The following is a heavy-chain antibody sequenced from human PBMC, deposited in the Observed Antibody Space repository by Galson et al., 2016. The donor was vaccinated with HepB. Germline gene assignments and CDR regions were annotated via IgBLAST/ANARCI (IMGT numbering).Heavy chain of an antibody. CDR2: VSGTGYIT. J-gene: IGHJ4*02. Sequence: SLRLSCAASGFIFNNYAMTWVRQAPGKGLEWVSTVSGTGYITSYSDSVRGRFTISRDNSKDMIYLQMNNLRGQDTAIYYCTKSRSASTNYYYDSNFFDSWGQGTLVTVSS. D-gene: IGHD3-22*01. CDR1: GFIFNNYA. V-gene: IGHV3-23*01. CDR3: TKSRSASTNYYYDSNFFDS.